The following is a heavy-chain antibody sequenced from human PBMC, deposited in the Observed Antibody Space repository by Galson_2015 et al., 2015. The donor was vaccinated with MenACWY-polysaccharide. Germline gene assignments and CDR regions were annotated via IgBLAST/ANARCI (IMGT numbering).Heavy chain of an antibody. Sequence: SVKVSCKASGGTFNSYNIYWVRQAPGQGLEWMGRIIAILGNPNYAQKFQGRVTITADKSTNTVYMELSSLRSEDTAIYYCARDKGILQLDVFDIWGQGTLVTVSS. D-gene: IGHD4-11*01. CDR2: IIAILGNP. CDR3: ARDKGILQLDVFDI. J-gene: IGHJ3*02. V-gene: IGHV1-69*08. CDR1: GGTFNSYN.